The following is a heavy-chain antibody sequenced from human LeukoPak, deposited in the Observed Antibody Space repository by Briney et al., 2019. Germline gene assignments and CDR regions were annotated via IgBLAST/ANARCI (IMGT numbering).Heavy chain of an antibody. CDR3: AKTPDYCTNGVCYTLHYFDY. J-gene: IGHJ4*02. Sequence: GGSLRLSCAASGFTFSNYAMTWVRQAPGKGLEWVSTISGGGDSTYYADSVRGRFTISRDDSKSTLYLQMNSLRAGDTAVYYCAKTPDYCTNGVCYTLHYFDYWGQGTLVTVSS. D-gene: IGHD2-8*01. V-gene: IGHV3-23*01. CDR1: GFTFSNYA. CDR2: ISGGGDST.